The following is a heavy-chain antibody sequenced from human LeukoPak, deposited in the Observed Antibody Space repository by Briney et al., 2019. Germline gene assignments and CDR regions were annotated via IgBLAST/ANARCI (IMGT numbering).Heavy chain of an antibody. Sequence: PGGSLRLSCAASGFTFSSYAMSGVRQAPGKGLEWVSAISGGSADYADSVKGRFSISIDNSKNTLYLQMNSLRAEDTAVYYCAKDRSSPYDFWSGCFIHYYYYYMDVWGKGTTVTVSS. CDR1: GFTFSSYA. V-gene: IGHV3-23*01. CDR2: ISGGSA. CDR3: AKDRSSPYDFWSGCFIHYYYYYMDV. D-gene: IGHD3-3*01. J-gene: IGHJ6*03.